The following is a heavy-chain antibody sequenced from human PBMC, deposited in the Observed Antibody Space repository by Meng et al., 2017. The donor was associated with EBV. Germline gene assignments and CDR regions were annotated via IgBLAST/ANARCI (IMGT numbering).Heavy chain of an antibody. CDR1: GGPFRYYA. CDR2: FLPRVGAP. J-gene: IGHJ4*02. V-gene: IGHV1-69*01. CDR3: ASESGRGYTPDY. D-gene: IGHD3-10*01. Sequence: HVLLVHAGAEVKRPGASVTVSCKTSGGPFRYYAISWMRQAPGQGLGWLGGFLPRVGAPNYAQKFHGRVKITADESTSTHYMDLSSLRSEDTAIYYCASESGRGYTPDYWGQGTLVTVSS.